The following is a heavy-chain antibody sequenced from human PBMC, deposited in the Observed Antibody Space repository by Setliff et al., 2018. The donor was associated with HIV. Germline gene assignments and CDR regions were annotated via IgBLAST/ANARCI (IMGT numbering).Heavy chain of an antibody. D-gene: IGHD1-26*01. CDR3: ARHRVGVTPSSEYYFDF. J-gene: IGHJ4*02. CDR2: VYPLDSDT. CDR1: GYSFDSYW. Sequence: GESLKISCTASGYSFDSYWIGWVRQVPGKGLEWLGIVYPLDSDTKYSPPLRGPFTISADKSTNTAFLQWSSLRASDSAIYYCARHRVGVTPSSEYYFDFGGQGTQVTV. V-gene: IGHV5-51*01.